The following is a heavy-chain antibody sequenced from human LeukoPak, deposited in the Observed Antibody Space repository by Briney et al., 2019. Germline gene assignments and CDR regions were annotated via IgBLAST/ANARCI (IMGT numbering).Heavy chain of an antibody. Sequence: GGSLRLSCAASGFTFSSYSMNWVRQAPGKGLEWVSYISSSSSTIYYADSVKGRFTISRDNSKNTLYLQMNSLRAEDTAVYYCARGGLAARPMGYFDYWGQGTLVTVSS. CDR3: ARGGLAARPMGYFDY. D-gene: IGHD6-6*01. V-gene: IGHV3-48*01. CDR1: GFTFSSYS. J-gene: IGHJ4*02. CDR2: ISSSSSTI.